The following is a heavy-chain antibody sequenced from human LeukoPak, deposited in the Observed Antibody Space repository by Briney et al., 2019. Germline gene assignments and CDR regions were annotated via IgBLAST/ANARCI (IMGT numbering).Heavy chain of an antibody. V-gene: IGHV1-8*01. CDR2: MNPTSGHT. D-gene: IGHD3-10*01. CDR3: ARSPVGVRKKHDL. Sequence: SVKVSCKASGYTFTSYDINWVRQAPGQGLEWMGWMNPTSGHTGYVQKFQGRITMTRDTSVSTAYMELNSLTSEDTAVYYCARSPVGVRKKHDLWGQGTLVIVSS. J-gene: IGHJ5*02. CDR1: GYTFTSYD.